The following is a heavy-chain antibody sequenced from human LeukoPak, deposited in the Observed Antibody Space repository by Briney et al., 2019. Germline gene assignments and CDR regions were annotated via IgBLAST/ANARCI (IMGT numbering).Heavy chain of an antibody. CDR2: MNPNSGGT. V-gene: IGHV1-2*02. CDR3: ARDLSGAYQIDY. J-gene: IGHJ4*02. CDR1: GYTFTDYY. Sequence: ASVKVSCKASGYTFTDYYMHWVRQAPGQGLEWMGWMNPNSGGTNYPQKCQGRVTMTRDTSINTAYMELSRLRSDATAVYYCARDLSGAYQIDYWGQGTLVTVSS. D-gene: IGHD3-10*01.